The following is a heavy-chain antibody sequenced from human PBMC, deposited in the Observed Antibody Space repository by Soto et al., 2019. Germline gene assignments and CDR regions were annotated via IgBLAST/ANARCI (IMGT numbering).Heavy chain of an antibody. CDR2: ISGSGGST. CDR3: AKDLIGYCSSTSCPAWPYFDY. D-gene: IGHD2-2*01. CDR1: GFTFSSYA. J-gene: IGHJ4*02. V-gene: IGHV3-23*01. Sequence: PGGSLRLSCAASGFTFSSYAMSWVRQAPGKGLEWVSAISGSGGSTYYADSVKGRFTISRDNSKNTLYLQMNSLRAEDTAVYYCAKDLIGYCSSTSCPAWPYFDYWGQGTLVTVSS.